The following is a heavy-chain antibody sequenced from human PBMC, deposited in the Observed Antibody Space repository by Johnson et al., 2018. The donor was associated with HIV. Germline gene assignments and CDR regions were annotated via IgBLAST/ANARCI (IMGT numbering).Heavy chain of an antibody. J-gene: IGHJ3*02. Sequence: QVQLVESGGGLVKPGGSLRLSCAASGFTFSDYYMSWIRQAPGTGLEWVSCISSSGTTIYYADSMKGRFTIPRDNAKNSLYLHMNSLRAEDTAVYYCARDRVGATAFDIWGQGTMVTVSS. CDR2: ISSSGTTI. CDR1: GFTFSDYY. V-gene: IGHV3-11*04. D-gene: IGHD1-26*01. CDR3: ARDRVGATAFDI.